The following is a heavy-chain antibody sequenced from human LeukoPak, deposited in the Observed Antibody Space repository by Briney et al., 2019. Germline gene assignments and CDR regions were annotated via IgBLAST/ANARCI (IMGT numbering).Heavy chain of an antibody. CDR2: IYYSGST. Sequence: SETLSLTCTVPGGSISSYYWSWIRQPPGKGLEWIGYIYYSGSTNYNPSLKSRVTISVDTSKNQFSLKLSSVTAADTAVYYCARVIGIAARRRDAFDIWGQGTMVTVSS. J-gene: IGHJ3*02. CDR3: ARVIGIAARRRDAFDI. V-gene: IGHV4-59*01. D-gene: IGHD6-6*01. CDR1: GGSISSYY.